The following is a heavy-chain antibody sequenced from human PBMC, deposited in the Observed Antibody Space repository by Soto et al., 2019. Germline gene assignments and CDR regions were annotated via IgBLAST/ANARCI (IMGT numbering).Heavy chain of an antibody. J-gene: IGHJ6*02. CDR3: ATVPYHGLMVNAQTHYGIGF. CDR1: GYTFTTYD. V-gene: IGHV1-18*01. CDR2: VSTYDGNP. D-gene: IGHD2-8*01. Sequence: QVQLVQSGAEVKKPGASVMVSCKASGYTFTTYDICWVRQAPGQGLEWVGRVSTYDGNPNSPQSLHGSRAMHTVTSAATAYTELRSQRSDDTAVDYCATVPYHGLMVNAQTHYGIGFWGGGTTVTV.